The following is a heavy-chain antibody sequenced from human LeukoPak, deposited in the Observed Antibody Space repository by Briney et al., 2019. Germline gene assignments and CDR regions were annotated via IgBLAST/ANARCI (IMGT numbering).Heavy chain of an antibody. CDR2: MNPNSGNT. CDR1: GYTFTSYD. Sequence: ASVKVSCKASGYTFTSYDINWVRQATGQGLEWMGWMNPNSGNTGYAPQFQGRVTITRNTSISTAYMELSSLRSEDTAVYYCARGTRGLPIYYYYYMDVWGKGTTVTVSS. CDR3: ARGTRGLPIYYYYYMDV. D-gene: IGHD3-10*01. V-gene: IGHV1-8*03. J-gene: IGHJ6*03.